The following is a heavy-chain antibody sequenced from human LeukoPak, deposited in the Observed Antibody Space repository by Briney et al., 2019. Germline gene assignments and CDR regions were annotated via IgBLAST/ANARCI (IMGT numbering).Heavy chain of an antibody. V-gene: IGHV4-39*01. Sequence: SSETLSLTCTVSGGSIRSSSYYWGWIRQPPGKGLEWIVSIYYTGSTYYNPSLKSRVTISVDTSKNQFSLKLSSVTAADTAVYYCARLYPPATRFDYWGQGTLVTVSS. CDR1: GGSIRSSSYY. J-gene: IGHJ4*02. CDR3: ARLYPPATRFDY. CDR2: IYYTGST. D-gene: IGHD5-24*01.